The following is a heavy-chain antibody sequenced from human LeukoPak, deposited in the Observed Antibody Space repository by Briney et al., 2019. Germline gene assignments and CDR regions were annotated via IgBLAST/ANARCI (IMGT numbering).Heavy chain of an antibody. V-gene: IGHV4-59*01. CDR3: ARGRSMDV. CDR1: GGSISSYY. CDR2: IYYSGST. J-gene: IGHJ6*02. Sequence: SETLSLTCTVSGGSISSYYWSWIRQPPGKGLEWIGYIYYSGSTNYNPSLKSRVTISVDTSKNQFSLKLSSVTAADTAVYYCARGRSMDVWGQGTTVTVSS.